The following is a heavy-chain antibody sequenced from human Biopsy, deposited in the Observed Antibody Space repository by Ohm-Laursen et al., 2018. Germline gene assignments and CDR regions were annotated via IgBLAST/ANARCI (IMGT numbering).Heavy chain of an antibody. V-gene: IGHV3-30*18. CDR2: ISSDGSNK. CDR3: AKDGVAVGAGGDPYYYGMDV. Sequence: SLRLSCTASGFIFSYCGMHWVRQAPGKGLERVAVISSDGSNKYYADSVKGRFTISRDNSKDTLYLQLNSLRAEYTAVYYCAKDGVAVGAGGDPYYYGMDVWGQGTTVTVSS. CDR1: GFIFSYCG. D-gene: IGHD2-15*01. J-gene: IGHJ6*02.